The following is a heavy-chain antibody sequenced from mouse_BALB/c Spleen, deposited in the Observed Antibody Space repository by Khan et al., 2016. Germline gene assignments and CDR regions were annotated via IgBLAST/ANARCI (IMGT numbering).Heavy chain of an antibody. CDR1: GYAFSSYW. J-gene: IGHJ1*01. CDR2: IYPGDGDT. CDR3: ARWGLGWDGYFDV. D-gene: IGHD4-1*01. V-gene: IGHV1-80*01. Sequence: QVQLQQSGAELVRPGSSVKISCRASGYAFSSYWLNWVKQRPGQGLEWIGQIYPGDGDTNYNGKFKGKATLTADKSSSTAYMQLSSLTSEDSAVYFCARWGLGWDGYFDVWGAGTTVTVSS.